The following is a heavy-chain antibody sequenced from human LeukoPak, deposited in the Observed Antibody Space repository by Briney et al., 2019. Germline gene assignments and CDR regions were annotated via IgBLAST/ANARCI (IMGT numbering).Heavy chain of an antibody. D-gene: IGHD6-19*01. V-gene: IGHV4-61*01. CDR2: IYYSGST. CDR1: GDSISSGSYY. J-gene: IGHJ4*02. CDR3: ASPGGDSSGWAFDY. Sequence: SETLSLTCTVSGDSISSGSYYWSWIRQPPGKGLEWIGYIYYSGSTNYNPSLKSRVTISVDTSKNQFSLKLSSVTAADTAVYYCASPGGDSSGWAFDYWGQGTLVTVSS.